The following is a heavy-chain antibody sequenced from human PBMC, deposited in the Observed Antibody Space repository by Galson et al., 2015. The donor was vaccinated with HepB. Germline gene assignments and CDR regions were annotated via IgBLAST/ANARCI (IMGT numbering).Heavy chain of an antibody. D-gene: IGHD6-13*01. J-gene: IGHJ5*02. CDR1: GDSVSSNSTA. CDR2: TFYRSKWYH. Sequence: CAISGDSVSSNSTAWNWIRRSPSRGLEWLGKTFYRSKWYHESAVSVRSRITFYPDTSKNQLSLQLKSVTPEDTAVYYCTRGILASGNDHWGQGTLVTVSS. CDR3: TRGILASGNDH. V-gene: IGHV6-1*01.